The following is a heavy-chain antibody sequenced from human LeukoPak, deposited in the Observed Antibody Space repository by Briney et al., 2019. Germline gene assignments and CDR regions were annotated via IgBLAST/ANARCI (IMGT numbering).Heavy chain of an antibody. D-gene: IGHD6-13*01. Sequence: ASVTVSCKASGYTFTSYYMHWVRQAPGQGLEWMGIINPSGGSTSYAQKFQGRVTMTRDTSTSTVYMELSSLRSEDTAVYYCAREVVAAAGNRYYFDYWGQGTLVTVSS. J-gene: IGHJ4*02. CDR3: AREVVAAAGNRYYFDY. CDR1: GYTFTSYY. CDR2: INPSGGST. V-gene: IGHV1-46*01.